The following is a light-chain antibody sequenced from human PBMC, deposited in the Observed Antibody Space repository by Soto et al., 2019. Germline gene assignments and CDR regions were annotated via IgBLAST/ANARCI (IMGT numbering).Light chain of an antibody. CDR1: RSISNS. V-gene: IGKV1-5*03. J-gene: IGKJ1*01. Sequence: EIQMTPSPSTPFTSLRNKDTNTCRASRSISNSLAWYQQKPGKAPKILIYKASTLDSGVPSRFSGSGSGTEFTLTISSLQPDDFATYYCQQYAALWTFGQGTKV. CDR2: KAS. CDR3: QQYAALWT.